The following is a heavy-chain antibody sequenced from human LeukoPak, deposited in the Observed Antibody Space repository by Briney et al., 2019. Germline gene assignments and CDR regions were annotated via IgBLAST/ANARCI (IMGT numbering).Heavy chain of an antibody. Sequence: GGSLRHSCAASGFTFSTYWMHWVRQAPGKGLEWVSRINPDGITTTCADSVKSRFTISRDNAKNTLFLQMNSLRAEDTAVYYCTRDYYYGMDVWGQGTTITVSS. V-gene: IGHV3-74*01. J-gene: IGHJ6*02. CDR2: INPDGITT. CDR1: GFTFSTYW. CDR3: TRDYYYGMDV.